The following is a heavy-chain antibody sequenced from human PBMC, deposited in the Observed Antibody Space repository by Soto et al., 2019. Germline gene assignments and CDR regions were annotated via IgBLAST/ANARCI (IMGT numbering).Heavy chain of an antibody. Sequence: PGGSLRLSCSASGFIFSDYAMRWVRLTPGKGLEFVSAISNNGGSTNDAPSVWGRFTISRDNSKNTVYLEMSSLRVEDTAIYYCVKDPSRGGWYGFFLHWGQGTVVTVSS. CDR3: VKDPSRGGWYGFFLH. J-gene: IGHJ1*01. CDR2: ISNNGGST. V-gene: IGHV3-64D*06. D-gene: IGHD6-19*01. CDR1: GFIFSDYA.